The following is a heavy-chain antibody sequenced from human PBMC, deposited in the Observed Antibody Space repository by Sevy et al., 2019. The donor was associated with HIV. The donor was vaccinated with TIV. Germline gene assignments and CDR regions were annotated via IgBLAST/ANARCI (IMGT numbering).Heavy chain of an antibody. CDR2: INDSGST. D-gene: IGHD6-19*01. CDR3: ARASAVWPPHPFDY. J-gene: IGHJ4*02. CDR1: TGSITNYY. Sequence: SETLSLTCTVSTGSITNYYWNWIRQPPGKGLEWIGYINDSGSTKYSPSLESRATISIDPSENHFSLSLSSVSPADTAVYFCARASAVWPPHPFDYWGLGTLVTVSS. V-gene: IGHV4-59*01.